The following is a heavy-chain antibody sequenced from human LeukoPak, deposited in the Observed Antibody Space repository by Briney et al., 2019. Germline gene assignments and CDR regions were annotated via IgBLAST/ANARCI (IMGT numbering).Heavy chain of an antibody. CDR3: ARATIKWELHGGYFDY. Sequence: GGSLRLSCAASGFIFSSYAMHWVRQAPGKGLEWVSDISYDGSNKYYADSVKGRFTISRDNTKNTLYLQMNSLRPEDTAVYYCARATIKWELHGGYFDYWGQGTLVTVSS. CDR1: GFIFSSYA. CDR2: ISYDGSNK. V-gene: IGHV3-30*04. D-gene: IGHD1-26*01. J-gene: IGHJ4*02.